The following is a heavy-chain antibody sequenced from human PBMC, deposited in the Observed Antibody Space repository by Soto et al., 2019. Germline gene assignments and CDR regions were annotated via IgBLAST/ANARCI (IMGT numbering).Heavy chain of an antibody. CDR1: GYTCTSYG. CDR2: ISAYNGNT. CDR3: ARVPSGWPFDY. J-gene: IGHJ4*02. V-gene: IGHV1-18*01. D-gene: IGHD6-19*01. Sequence: ASVKVSFKASGYTCTSYGISWVLQAPGQGLEWMGWISAYNGNTNYAQKLQGRVTMTTDTSTSTAYMELRSLRSDDTAVYYCARVPSGWPFDYWGQGTLVTVSS.